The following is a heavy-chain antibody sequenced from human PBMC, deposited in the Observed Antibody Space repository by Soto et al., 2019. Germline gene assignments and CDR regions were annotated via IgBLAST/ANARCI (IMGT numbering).Heavy chain of an antibody. V-gene: IGHV3-15*01. CDR3: TTPNMTQAN. J-gene: IGHJ4*02. CDR1: GFTFSNAW. CDR2: IKIKTDGGTT. Sequence: GRPLRLSCAASGFTFSNAWMSWVRQAPGKGLEWVGRIKIKTDGGTTDYAAPVKGRFTISRDDSKNTLYLQMNSLKTEDTAVYYCTTPNMTQANWGQGT.